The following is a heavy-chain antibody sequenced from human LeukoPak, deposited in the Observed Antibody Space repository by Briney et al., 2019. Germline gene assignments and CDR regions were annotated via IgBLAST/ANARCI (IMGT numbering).Heavy chain of an antibody. CDR3: ARDRAVDAGGIDF. J-gene: IGHJ4*02. CDR2: IHHSGSA. D-gene: IGHD5-18*01. CDR1: GDSISSGGFY. Sequence: SETLSLTCTVSGDSISSGGFYWSWVRQPPGKGLEWIAYIHHSGSAFYSRSLKRRVTISVDSSKNQFSLRLTSVTAADTAVYFCARDRAVDAGGIDFWGQGTLVTVSP. V-gene: IGHV4-30-4*01.